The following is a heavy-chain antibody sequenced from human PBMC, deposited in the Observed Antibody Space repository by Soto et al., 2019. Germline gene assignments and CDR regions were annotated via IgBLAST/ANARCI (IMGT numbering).Heavy chain of an antibody. Sequence: QLQLQESGPGLVKPSETLSLTCTVSGGSISSSSYYWGWIRQPPGKGLEWIGSIYYSGSTYYNPSLKSRVTISVDTSKNQFALKLSSVTAADTAVYYCASRTRKVTTFLDYWGQGTLVTVSS. D-gene: IGHD4-17*01. V-gene: IGHV4-39*01. CDR2: IYYSGST. J-gene: IGHJ4*02. CDR1: GGSISSSSYY. CDR3: ASRTRKVTTFLDY.